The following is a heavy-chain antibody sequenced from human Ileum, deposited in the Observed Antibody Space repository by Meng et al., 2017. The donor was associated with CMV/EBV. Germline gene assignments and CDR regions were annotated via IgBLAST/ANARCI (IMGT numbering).Heavy chain of an antibody. Sequence: ASVKVSCKASGYTFTGHYLHWVRQAPGQGLEWMGWINPISGGTNYAQRFQGRVTMSRDTSITTAYMELSRLGYDETAVYFCARSKGLAIWDHWGQGTLVTVSS. CDR3: ARSKGLAIWDH. CDR1: GYTFTGHY. D-gene: IGHD3-3*01. CDR2: INPISGGT. V-gene: IGHV1-2*02. J-gene: IGHJ4*02.